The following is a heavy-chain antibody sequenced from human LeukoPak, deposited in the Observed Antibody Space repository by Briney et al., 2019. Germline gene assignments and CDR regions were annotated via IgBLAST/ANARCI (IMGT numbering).Heavy chain of an antibody. CDR2: IYYSGST. CDR3: ARVSTMIVTSAFDI. D-gene: IGHD3-22*01. CDR1: GGSISSYY. J-gene: IGHJ3*02. Sequence: SETLSLTCTVSGGSISSYYWSWIRQPPGNGLEWIGYIYYSGSTNYNPSLKSRVTISVDTSKNQFSLKLSSVTAADTAVYYCARVSTMIVTSAFDIWGQGTMVTVSS. V-gene: IGHV4-59*01.